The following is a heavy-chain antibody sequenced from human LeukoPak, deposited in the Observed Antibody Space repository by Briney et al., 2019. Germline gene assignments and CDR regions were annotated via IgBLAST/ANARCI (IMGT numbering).Heavy chain of an antibody. CDR3: AKQTGFHSYGLDY. D-gene: IGHD5-18*01. Sequence: SETLSLTCTASGGSISSSSYYWGWIRQPPGKGLEWIGSIYYSGSTYYNPSLKSRVTISVDTSKNQFSLKLSSVTAADTAVYYCAKQTGFHSYGLDYWGQGTLVTVSS. CDR2: IYYSGST. J-gene: IGHJ4*02. V-gene: IGHV4-39*01. CDR1: GGSISSSSYY.